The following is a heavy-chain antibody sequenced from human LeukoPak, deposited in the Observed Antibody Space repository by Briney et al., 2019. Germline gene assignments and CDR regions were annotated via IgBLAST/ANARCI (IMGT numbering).Heavy chain of an antibody. D-gene: IGHD1-26*01. Sequence: GGSLRLSCAASGFTFSSYAMSWVRQAPGKGLKWVSAISGSGGSTYYADSVKGRFTISRDNSKNTLYLQMNSLRAEDTAVYYCPRDVGGSYAWFDPWGQGTLVTVSS. J-gene: IGHJ5*02. CDR1: GFTFSSYA. CDR3: PRDVGGSYAWFDP. V-gene: IGHV3-23*01. CDR2: ISGSGGST.